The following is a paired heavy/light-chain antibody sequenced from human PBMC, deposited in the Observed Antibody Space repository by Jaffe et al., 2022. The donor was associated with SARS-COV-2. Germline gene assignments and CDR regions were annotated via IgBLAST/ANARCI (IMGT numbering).Light chain of an antibody. CDR2: GAS. CDR3: QQYLDLPL. Sequence: DIQMTQSPSSLSASVGDRVTITCQASQDIGNYLNWYQQKPGKAPKLLMYGASNLATGVPSRFRGSGSGTDFTFTITSLQPEDIATYYCQQYLDLPLFGPGTKVDV. CDR1: QDIGNY. J-gene: IGKJ3*01. V-gene: IGKV1-33*01.
Heavy chain of an antibody. D-gene: IGHD4-17*01. V-gene: IGHV3-23*01. CDR2: ISGSGGTT. CDR3: AKGARTVTTFVFDF. CDR1: GFTFSTYA. J-gene: IGHJ4*02. Sequence: EVQLLESGGGLVQPGGSLRLSCVVSGFTFSTYAMTWVRQAPGKGLEWVSAISGSGGTTYYADSVKGRFTVSRDNSKNTLYLQMSSLRAEDTAIYYCAKGARTVTTFVFDFWGQGTLVTVSS.